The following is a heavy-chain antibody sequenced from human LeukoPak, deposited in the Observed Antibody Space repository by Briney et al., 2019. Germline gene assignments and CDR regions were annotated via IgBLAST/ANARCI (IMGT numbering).Heavy chain of an antibody. D-gene: IGHD6-13*01. J-gene: IGHJ4*02. V-gene: IGHV3-74*01. CDR2: INNDGSST. CDR1: GFIFSDHW. CDR3: ARGGYSSSWYHFDY. Sequence: PGGSLRLSCAASGFIFSDHWMHWVRQAPGKGLVWLSRINNDGSSTIYADSVKGRFTFSRDNSKNTLFLQMNSLRAEDTAVYYCARGGYSSSWYHFDYWGQGTLVTVSS.